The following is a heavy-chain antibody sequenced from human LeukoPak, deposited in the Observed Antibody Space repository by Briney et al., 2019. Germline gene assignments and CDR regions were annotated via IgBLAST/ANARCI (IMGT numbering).Heavy chain of an antibody. CDR2: IIPIFGTA. V-gene: IGHV1-69*05. Sequence: GASVKVSCKASGGTFSSYAISWVRQAPGQGLEWMGGIIPIFGTANYAQKFQGRVTMTTDTSTSTAYMELRSLRSDDTAVYYCARDSGYSSGWYPDYWGQGTLVTVSS. CDR3: ARDSGYSSGWYPDY. J-gene: IGHJ4*02. CDR1: GGTFSSYA. D-gene: IGHD6-19*01.